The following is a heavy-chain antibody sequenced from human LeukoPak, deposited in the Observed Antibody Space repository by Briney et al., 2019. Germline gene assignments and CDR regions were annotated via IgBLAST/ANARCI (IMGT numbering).Heavy chain of an antibody. Sequence: GASVKVSCKASGYTFTGYYMHWVRQAPGQGFEWMGWINPNSGGTNYAQKFQGRVTMTRDMSIGTAYMELSRLTSDDTAVYFCARGWDSGYDVNWFDPWGQGTLVTVSS. CDR2: INPNSGGT. J-gene: IGHJ5*02. CDR1: GYTFTGYY. D-gene: IGHD5-12*01. CDR3: ARGWDSGYDVNWFDP. V-gene: IGHV1-2*02.